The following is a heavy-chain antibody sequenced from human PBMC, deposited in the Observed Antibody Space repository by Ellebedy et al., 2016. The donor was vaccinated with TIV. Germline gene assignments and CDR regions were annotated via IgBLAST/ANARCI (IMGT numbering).Heavy chain of an antibody. CDR2: MKQDGREE. CDR3: ARDLGHSGYDLFDS. J-gene: IGHJ4*02. D-gene: IGHD5-12*01. CDR1: GFTFSNYW. Sequence: GGSLRLSCAASGFTFSNYWMTWVRQAPGKGLEWVANMKQDGREEYYVDSVKGRFIISRDNAKNSLYLQMNSLRAKDTAVYYCARDLGHSGYDLFDSWGQGTLVTVSA. V-gene: IGHV3-7*03.